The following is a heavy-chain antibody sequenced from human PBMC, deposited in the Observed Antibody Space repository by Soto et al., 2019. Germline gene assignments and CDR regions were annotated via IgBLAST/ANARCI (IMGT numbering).Heavy chain of an antibody. Sequence: EVQLLDSGGGSVQPGGSLRLSCAASGFPFINYAMHWVRQAPGKGLEWVSAISGSGGRTYYGDSVKGRFTISRDNSKDTLYLHMNRLTAEDTAVYFCAKEGVRDSSISLYFFDQSGQGTLVTVSS. J-gene: IGHJ4*02. CDR3: AKEGVRDSSISLYFFDQ. CDR2: ISGSGGRT. CDR1: GFPFINYA. D-gene: IGHD3-10*01. V-gene: IGHV3-23*01.